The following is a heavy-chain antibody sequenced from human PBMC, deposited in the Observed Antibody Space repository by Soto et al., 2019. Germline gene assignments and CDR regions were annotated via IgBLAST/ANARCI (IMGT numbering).Heavy chain of an antibody. Sequence: PSETLSLTCTVSSGSISSTIYSWDWIRQPPGKGLEWIGSIFYSGSTYYNPSLKSRVTISVDTSKNQFSLTLTSVTAADTAVYYCGRQCTGGTCHWFVPWAQGNLVTVSS. J-gene: IGHJ5*02. V-gene: IGHV4-39*01. CDR2: IFYSGST. D-gene: IGHD2-8*02. CDR1: SGSISSTIYS. CDR3: GRQCTGGTCHWFVP.